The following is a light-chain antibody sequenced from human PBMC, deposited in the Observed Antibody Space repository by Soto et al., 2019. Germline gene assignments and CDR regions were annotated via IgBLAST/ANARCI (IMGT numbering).Light chain of an antibody. CDR3: QQSYSTRWT. CDR1: QSISSY. V-gene: IGKV1-39*01. Sequence: DIQMTQSPSSLSASVGDRVTITCRASQSISSYLNWYQQKPGKAPKLLIYAASSLQSGVPSRFSGSGSGTDFTLTISSLQPEDFATYYCQQSYSTRWTFXQGTKVDIK. CDR2: AAS. J-gene: IGKJ1*01.